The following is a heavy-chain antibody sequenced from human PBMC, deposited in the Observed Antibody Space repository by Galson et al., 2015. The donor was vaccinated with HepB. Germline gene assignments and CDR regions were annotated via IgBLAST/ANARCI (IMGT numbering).Heavy chain of an antibody. CDR3: ARDPVAAAGTGRDY. Sequence: SLRLSCAASGFTFSSYGMHWVRQAPGKGLEWVAVIWYDGSNKYYADSVKGRFTISRDNSKNTLYLQMNSLRAEDTAVYYCARDPVAAAGTGRDYWGQGTLVTVSS. CDR1: GFTFSSYG. V-gene: IGHV3-33*01. J-gene: IGHJ4*02. CDR2: IWYDGSNK. D-gene: IGHD6-13*01.